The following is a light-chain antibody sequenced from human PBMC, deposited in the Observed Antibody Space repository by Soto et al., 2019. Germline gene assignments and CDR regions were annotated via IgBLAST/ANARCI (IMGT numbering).Light chain of an antibody. V-gene: IGLV1-51*01. CDR3: GSWDSSLSAYV. CDR2: DDN. Sequence: QSVMTQPPSVSAAPGQKVTISCSGSSSNIGGNSVYWYPQLPGTAPKLLIYDDNKRPSGIPDRFSGSKSGTSATLGITGFQTGDEADYYCGSWDSSLSAYVFGTGTKLTVL. CDR1: SSNIGGNS. J-gene: IGLJ1*01.